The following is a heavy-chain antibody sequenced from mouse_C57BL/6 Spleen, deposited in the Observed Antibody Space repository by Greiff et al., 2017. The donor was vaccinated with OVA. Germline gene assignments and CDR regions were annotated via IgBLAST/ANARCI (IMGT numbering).Heavy chain of an antibody. CDR2: IDPSDSET. CDR3: ARKSRDSNHNYYAMDY. CDR1: GYTFTSYW. D-gene: IGHD2-5*01. J-gene: IGHJ4*01. Sequence: QVQLQQPGAELVRPGSSVKLSCKASGYTFTSYWMHWVKQRPIQGLEWIGNIDPSDSETHYNQKFKDKATLTVDKSSSTAYMQLSSLTSEDSAVYYCARKSRDSNHNYYAMDYWGQGTSVTVSS. V-gene: IGHV1-52*01.